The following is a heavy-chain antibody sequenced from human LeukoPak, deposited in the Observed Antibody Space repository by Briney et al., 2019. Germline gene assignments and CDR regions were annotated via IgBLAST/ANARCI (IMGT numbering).Heavy chain of an antibody. D-gene: IGHD6-13*01. CDR3: ARDRSSSWYYFDY. V-gene: IGHV1-18*01. J-gene: IGHJ4*02. CDR2: ISAYNGAT. CDR1: GYTFTSYA. Sequence: ASVKVSCKASGYTFTSYAISWVRQAPGQGLEWMGWISAYNGATKYAQKLPGRVTMTTDTSTSTAYVELRSLRSDDTAVYYCARDRSSSWYYFDYWGQGTLVTVSS.